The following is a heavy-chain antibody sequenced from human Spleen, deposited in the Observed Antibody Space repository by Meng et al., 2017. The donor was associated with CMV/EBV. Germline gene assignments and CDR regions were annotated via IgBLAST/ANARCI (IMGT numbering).Heavy chain of an antibody. J-gene: IGHJ4*02. CDR3: ARRGNSPFDY. CDR2: IYPNTGGT. CDR1: GYTFSGYY. D-gene: IGHD4-23*01. Sequence: KVSCKTSGYTFSGYYIYWVRQAPGEGLEWVGRIYPNTGGTNYAQKFQGRITMTTDTSIATVYMELTRLTSDDTAVYYCARRGNSPFDYWGPGTLVTVSS. V-gene: IGHV1-2*06.